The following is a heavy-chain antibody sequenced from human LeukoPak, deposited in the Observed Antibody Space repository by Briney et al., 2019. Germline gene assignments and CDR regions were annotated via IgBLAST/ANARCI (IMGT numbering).Heavy chain of an antibody. CDR2: ISSSSTTI. J-gene: IGHJ4*02. CDR1: GFTFSSYS. V-gene: IGHV3-48*01. Sequence: GGSLRLSCAASGFTFSSYSMNWVRQAPGKGLEWVSYISSSSTTIYYADSVKGRFTISRDNAKNSLYLQMNSLRAEDTAVYYCARDVGGYSGYETYWGQGTLVTVSS. D-gene: IGHD5-12*01. CDR3: ARDVGGYSGYETY.